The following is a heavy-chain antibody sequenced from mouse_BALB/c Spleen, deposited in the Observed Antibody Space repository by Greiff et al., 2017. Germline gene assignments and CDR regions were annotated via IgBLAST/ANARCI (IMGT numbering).Heavy chain of an antibody. V-gene: IGHV5-17*02. CDR3: AREITTYYAMDY. D-gene: IGHD2-4*01. CDR1: GFTFSSFG. J-gene: IGHJ4*01. Sequence: EVQVVESGGGLVQPGGSRKLSCAASGFTFSSFGMHWVRQAPEKGLEWVAYISSGSSTIYYADTVKGRFTISRDNPKNTLFLQMTSLRSEDTAMYYCAREITTYYAMDYWGQGTSVTVSS. CDR2: ISSGSSTI.